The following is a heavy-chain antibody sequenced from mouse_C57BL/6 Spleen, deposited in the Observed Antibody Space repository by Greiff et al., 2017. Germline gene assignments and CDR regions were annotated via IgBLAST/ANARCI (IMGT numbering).Heavy chain of an antibody. Sequence: DVMLVESGGGLVKPGGSLKLSCAASGFTFSSYTMSWVRQTPEKRLEWVATISGGGGNTYYPDSVKGRFTISRDNAKNTLYLQMSSLRSEDTALYYCAKIYYGYDVGYFDYWGQGTTLTVSS. CDR1: GFTFSSYT. D-gene: IGHD2-2*01. CDR3: AKIYYGYDVGYFDY. CDR2: ISGGGGNT. V-gene: IGHV5-9*01. J-gene: IGHJ2*01.